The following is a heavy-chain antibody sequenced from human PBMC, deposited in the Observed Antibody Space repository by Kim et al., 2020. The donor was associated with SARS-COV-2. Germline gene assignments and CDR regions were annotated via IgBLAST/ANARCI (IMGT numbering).Heavy chain of an antibody. V-gene: IGHV4-4*02. Sequence: KSRVTISVDKSKNQFSLKLSSVTAADTAVYYCASMGIDYYGSGSLEYFDYWGQGTLVTVSS. D-gene: IGHD3-10*01. J-gene: IGHJ4*02. CDR3: ASMGIDYYGSGSLEYFDY.